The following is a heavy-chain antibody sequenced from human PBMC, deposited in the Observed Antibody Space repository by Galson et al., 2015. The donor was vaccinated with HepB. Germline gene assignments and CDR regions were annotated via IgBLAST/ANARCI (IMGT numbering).Heavy chain of an antibody. CDR1: GFTFSSYN. Sequence: SLRLSCAASGFTFSSYNMNRVRQAPGKGLEWVSSISSSSSYIYYADSVKGRFTISRDNAKNSLYLQMNSLRAEDTAVYYCAKHKGKVGVFLGWGQGALVTVSS. CDR3: AKHKGKVGVFLG. D-gene: IGHD2-8*01. CDR2: ISSSSSYI. V-gene: IGHV3-21*04. J-gene: IGHJ4*02.